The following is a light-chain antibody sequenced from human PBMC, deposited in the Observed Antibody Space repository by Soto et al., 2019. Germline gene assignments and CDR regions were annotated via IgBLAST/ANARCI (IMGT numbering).Light chain of an antibody. CDR1: QRVSSN. V-gene: IGKV3-15*01. Sequence: EIVMTQSPATLSVSPGERATLSCRASQRVSSNLAWYQQKPGQAPRLLIYGASTRATGIPARFSGSGSGTEFTLTISSLQSEDFAVYYCKQYKNWPTWTFGQGTKVEIK. CDR3: KQYKNWPTWT. CDR2: GAS. J-gene: IGKJ1*01.